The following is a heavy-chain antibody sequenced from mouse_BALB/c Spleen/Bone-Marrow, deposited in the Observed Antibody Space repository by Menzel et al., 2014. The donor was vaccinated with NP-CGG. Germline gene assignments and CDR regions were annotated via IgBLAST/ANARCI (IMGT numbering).Heavy chain of an antibody. Sequence: EVKLMESGGGLVQPGGSRKLSCAASGFTFSTFGMHWVRQAPEKGLEWIAYISSGSSTNYYADTVKGRFTISRDNPKNTLFLQMTSLRSEDTAMYYCARKGNFHYYGYYDMDYWGQGTSVTVSS. D-gene: IGHD1-2*01. J-gene: IGHJ4*01. CDR3: ARKGNFHYYGYYDMDY. CDR1: GFTFSTFG. V-gene: IGHV5-17*02. CDR2: ISSGSSTN.